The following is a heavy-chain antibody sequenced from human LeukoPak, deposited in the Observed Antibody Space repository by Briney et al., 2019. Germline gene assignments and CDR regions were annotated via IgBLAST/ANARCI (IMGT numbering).Heavy chain of an antibody. D-gene: IGHD3-10*01. CDR1: GYTFTSYA. CDR3: ARVDGSGSPPSY. CDR2: INAGNGNT. V-gene: IGHV1-3*01. Sequence: GASVKVTCKASGYTFTSYAMHWVRHAPGQGLEWMGWINAGNGNTKYSQKFQGRVTITRDTSASTAYMELSSLRSEDTAVYYCARVDGSGSPPSYWGQGTLVTVSS. J-gene: IGHJ4*02.